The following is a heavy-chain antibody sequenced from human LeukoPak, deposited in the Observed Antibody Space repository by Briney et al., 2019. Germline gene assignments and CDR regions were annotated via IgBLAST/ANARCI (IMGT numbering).Heavy chain of an antibody. Sequence: PGGSLRLSCAASGFIFSDYYLIWIRQAPGKGLEWISYISSSGRTIYYADSVKGRFTISRDNAKNSLYLQMNSLRAEDTALYYCAREGVGATTGFDYWGQGTLVTVSS. J-gene: IGHJ4*02. CDR2: ISSSGRTI. V-gene: IGHV3-11*01. CDR3: AREGVGATTGFDY. CDR1: GFIFSDYY. D-gene: IGHD1-26*01.